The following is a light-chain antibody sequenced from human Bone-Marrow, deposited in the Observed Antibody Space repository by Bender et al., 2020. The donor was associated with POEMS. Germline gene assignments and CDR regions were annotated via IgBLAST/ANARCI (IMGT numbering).Light chain of an antibody. CDR1: SSNIGTNP. J-gene: IGLJ1*01. V-gene: IGLV1-44*01. CDR3: VTWDDSLNGQV. CDR2: FNN. Sequence: QSVLTQPPSASGTPGQRVTISFSGSSSNIGTNPVNWYQQLPGTAPKLLISFNNQRPSGVPDRFSGSKSGTSASLAISGLQSEDEADYYCVTWDDSLNGQVFGTGTKVTVL.